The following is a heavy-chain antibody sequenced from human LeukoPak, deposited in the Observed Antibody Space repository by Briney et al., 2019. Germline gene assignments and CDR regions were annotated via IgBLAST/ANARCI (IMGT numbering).Heavy chain of an antibody. Sequence: GASVKVSCKASGFTFTNSAVQWVRQARGQRLEWIGWIVVGSGNTNYAQKFQERLTITRDMSTSTAYMELSSLRSEDTAVYYCAGLGSCSSTRCFNAFDIWGQGTMVTVSS. CDR2: IVVGSGNT. CDR1: GFTFTNSA. V-gene: IGHV1-58*01. J-gene: IGHJ3*02. D-gene: IGHD2-2*01. CDR3: AGLGSCSSTRCFNAFDI.